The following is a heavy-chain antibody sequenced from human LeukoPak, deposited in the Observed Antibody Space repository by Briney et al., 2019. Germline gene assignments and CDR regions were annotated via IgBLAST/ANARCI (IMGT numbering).Heavy chain of an antibody. Sequence: SETLSLTCTVSGGSISSSSYYWDWIRQPPGKGMEWIGSIYYSGTYYNPSLKSRVTISVDTSKNQFSLKLSSVTAADTAAYYCVNSRKGDYYMDVWGKGTTVTVSS. V-gene: IGHV4-39*01. CDR3: VNSRKGDYYMDV. J-gene: IGHJ6*03. CDR2: IYYSGT. CDR1: GGSISSSSYY.